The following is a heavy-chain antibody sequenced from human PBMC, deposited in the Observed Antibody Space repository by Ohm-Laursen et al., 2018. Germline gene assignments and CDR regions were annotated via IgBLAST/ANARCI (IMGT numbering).Heavy chain of an antibody. Sequence: GSLRLSCAASGFTFSSYGMHWVRQAPGKGLEWVANIKQDGSEKYYVDSVKGRFTISRDNAKNSLYLQMNSLRAEDTAVYYCARFTRSSWYYFDYWGQGTLVTVSS. CDR2: IKQDGSEK. CDR1: GFTFSSYG. J-gene: IGHJ4*02. CDR3: ARFTRSSWYYFDY. D-gene: IGHD6-13*01. V-gene: IGHV3-7*01.